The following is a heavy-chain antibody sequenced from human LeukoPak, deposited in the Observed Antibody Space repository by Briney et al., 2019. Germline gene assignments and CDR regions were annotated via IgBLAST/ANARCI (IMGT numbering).Heavy chain of an antibody. J-gene: IGHJ5*02. CDR2: ISSSGTTI. CDR1: GFTFSSYE. V-gene: IGHV3-48*03. CDR3: ARVGVVVAATGNLWFDP. D-gene: IGHD2-15*01. Sequence: GGSLRLSCAASGFTFSSYEMNWVRQAPGKGLEWVSYISSSGTTIYYADSVKGRFTISRDNAKNSLYLQMNSLRAENTAVYYCARVGVVVAATGNLWFDPWGQGTLVTVSS.